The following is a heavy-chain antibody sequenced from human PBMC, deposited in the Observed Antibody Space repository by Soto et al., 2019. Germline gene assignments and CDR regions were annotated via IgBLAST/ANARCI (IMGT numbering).Heavy chain of an antibody. CDR1: GYTFTSYY. J-gene: IGHJ4*02. CDR3: ARDGDLYYYDSSGPKGLDY. Sequence: ASVKVSCTASGYTFTSYYMHWVRQAPVQGLEWMGIINPSGGSTSYAQKFQGRVTMTRDTSTSTVYMELSSLRSEDTAVYYCARDGDLYYYDSSGPKGLDYWGQGTLVTVSS. V-gene: IGHV1-46*01. D-gene: IGHD3-22*01. CDR2: INPSGGST.